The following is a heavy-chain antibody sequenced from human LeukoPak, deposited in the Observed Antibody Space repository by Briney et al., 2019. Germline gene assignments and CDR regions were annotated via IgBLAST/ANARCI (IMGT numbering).Heavy chain of an antibody. CDR2: IKQDGSEK. CDR3: TSLSNSYGMDV. J-gene: IGHJ6*02. Sequence: GGSLRLSCAASEFGFSTSWMSWVRQAPGKGLEWVANIKQDGSEKYYVDSVKGRFTISRDNAKNSVYLQMNSLRDEDTAVYYCTSLSNSYGMDVWGQGTTATVSS. V-gene: IGHV3-7*01. CDR1: EFGFSTSW. D-gene: IGHD2/OR15-2a*01.